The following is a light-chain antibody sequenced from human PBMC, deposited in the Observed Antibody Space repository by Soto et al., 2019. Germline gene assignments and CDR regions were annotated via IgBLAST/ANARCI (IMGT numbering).Light chain of an antibody. CDR1: QIISSY. J-gene: IGKJ2*01. V-gene: IGKV1-39*01. Sequence: DIQMTQSPSSLSAPVGDRVTITCRASQIISSYLNWYQQKPGKAPDLLIYAASSLQSGVPSRFSGSGSGTDFTLTISSLQPEDFATYYCQQSYSTPYTFGQGTKVEI. CDR3: QQSYSTPYT. CDR2: AAS.